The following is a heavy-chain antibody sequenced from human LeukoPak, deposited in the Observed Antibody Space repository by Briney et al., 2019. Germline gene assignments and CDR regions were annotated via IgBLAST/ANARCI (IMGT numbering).Heavy chain of an antibody. D-gene: IGHD6-19*01. Sequence: ASVKVSCKASGYTFTGYYMHWVRQAPGQGLEWMRRINPNSGGTNYAQKFQGRVTMTRDTSISTAYMELSRLRSDDTAVYYCARDLSRGSSGWYGYWGQGTLVTVSS. CDR2: INPNSGGT. J-gene: IGHJ4*02. CDR3: ARDLSRGSSGWYGY. V-gene: IGHV1-2*06. CDR1: GYTFTGYY.